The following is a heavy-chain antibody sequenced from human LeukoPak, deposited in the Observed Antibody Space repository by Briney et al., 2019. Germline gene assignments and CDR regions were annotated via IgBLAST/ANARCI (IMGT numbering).Heavy chain of an antibody. CDR3: ARSLRAGNSRVPMVRGVTDLTGTTPPGLVSTL. V-gene: IGHV3-7*03. J-gene: IGHJ4*02. CDR2: IKTDGSEK. Sequence: GGSLRLSCAASGFTFSNYWMHWVRQAPGKGLEWVAHIKTDGSEKYYVDSVKGRFTISRDNAKNSLSLQMNSLRAEDTAVYYCARSLRAGNSRVPMVRGVTDLTGTTPPGLVSTLWGQGTLVTVSS. CDR1: GFTFSNYW. D-gene: IGHD3-10*01.